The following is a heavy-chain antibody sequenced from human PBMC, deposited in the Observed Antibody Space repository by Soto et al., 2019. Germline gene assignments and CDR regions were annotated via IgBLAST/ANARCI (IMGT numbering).Heavy chain of an antibody. V-gene: IGHV3-74*01. CDR2: IDPYDTGI. J-gene: IGHJ4*02. CDR1: GFAFSSEW. CDR3: TSDTFGARDS. D-gene: IGHD3-10*01. Sequence: EVQLVESGGGLVQPGGSLRLSCAASGFAFSSEWMHWVRQAPGKGLVWVSRIDPYDTGITYADSVKGGFTISRDNAKNTLYLQMNSLRAEDTAVYYCTSDTFGARDSWGQGTLVTVSS.